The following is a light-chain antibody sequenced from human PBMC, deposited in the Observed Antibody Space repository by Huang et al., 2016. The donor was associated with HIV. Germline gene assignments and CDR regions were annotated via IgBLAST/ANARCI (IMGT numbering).Light chain of an antibody. J-gene: IGKJ2*01. Sequence: EIVLTQSPGTLSLSPGERATLSCRASQSVSSNSLAWYQQKPGQAPRLLIYGASSRATGIPDKFIGSGSGTDFTLTISILEPEDVEIYYCQQYGSSPYTFGQGTKLEIK. CDR3: QQYGSSPYT. CDR2: GAS. V-gene: IGKV3-20*01. CDR1: QSVSSNS.